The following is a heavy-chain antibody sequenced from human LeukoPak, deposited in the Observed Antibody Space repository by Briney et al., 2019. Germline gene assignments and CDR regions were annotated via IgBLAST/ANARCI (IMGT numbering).Heavy chain of an antibody. V-gene: IGHV3-7*03. CDR3: ARAVTSTEGY. Sequence: PGGSLRLSCAASGFVFSSYWMTWVRQAPRKGLEWVASINEGGSGKYYVDSVKGRFTISRDNAQKSLYLEMHSLRAEDTAVYYCARAVTSTEGYWGQGTLVTVSS. J-gene: IGHJ4*02. CDR1: GFVFSSYW. D-gene: IGHD4-17*01. CDR2: INEGGSGK.